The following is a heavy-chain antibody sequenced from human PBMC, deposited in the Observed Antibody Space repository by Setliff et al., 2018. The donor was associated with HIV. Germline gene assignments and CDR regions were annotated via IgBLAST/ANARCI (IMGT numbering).Heavy chain of an antibody. D-gene: IGHD6-19*01. V-gene: IGHV3-72*01. CDR3: ARDLASPDYSSGCPGY. CDR1: GFIFSDRY. J-gene: IGHJ4*02. CDR2: SRNKANSYST. Sequence: GSLRLSCVASGFIFSDRYMDWVRQAPGKGLEWIGRSRNKANSYSTEYAASVKGRFTISRDASKSSMYLQVHSLRIEDTAVYYCARDLASPDYSSGCPGYWGRGTLVTVSS.